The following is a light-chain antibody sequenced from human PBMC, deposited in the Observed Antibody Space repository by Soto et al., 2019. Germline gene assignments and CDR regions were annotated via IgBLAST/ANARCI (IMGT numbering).Light chain of an antibody. V-gene: IGKV3-20*01. Sequence: ESVLTQYPGTLSLSPGERATLSCRASESVSSSYLAWYQHKPGQAPRLLIYGASSRATGIPDRFSGSGSGTDFTLTISRLEPEDFAVYYCQQYNRSPWTFGQGTNVDI. CDR3: QQYNRSPWT. CDR1: ESVSSSY. CDR2: GAS. J-gene: IGKJ1*01.